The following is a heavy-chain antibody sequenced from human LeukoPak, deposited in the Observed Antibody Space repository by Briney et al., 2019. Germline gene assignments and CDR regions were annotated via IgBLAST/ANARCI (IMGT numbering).Heavy chain of an antibody. J-gene: IGHJ4*02. CDR3: ARLEDNRGSGYYFDY. V-gene: IGHV5-51*01. Sequence: GESLKISCKGSGYSFTNYWIGWVRQMPGKGLEWMGIIYPGDSDTRYSPSFQGQVTISADKSITTAYLQWSSLRASDTAIYYCARLEDNRGSGYYFDYWGQGTLVTVSS. CDR1: GYSFTNYW. CDR2: IYPGDSDT. D-gene: IGHD1-14*01.